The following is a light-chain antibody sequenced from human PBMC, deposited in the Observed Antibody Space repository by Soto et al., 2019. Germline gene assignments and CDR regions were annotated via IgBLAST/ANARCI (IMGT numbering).Light chain of an antibody. CDR2: YDN. J-gene: IGLJ1*01. CDR3: ASWDDSLNAYV. V-gene: IGLV1-36*01. CDR1: RSNIGNNA. Sequence: QSALAQPPSVSEAPRQGVTISCSGSRSNIGNNAVNWYQQLPGQAPKIVIYYDNLLTSGVSDRFSGSKSGISASLAISDLQSDDEADYYCASWDDSLNAYVFGPGTKGTVL.